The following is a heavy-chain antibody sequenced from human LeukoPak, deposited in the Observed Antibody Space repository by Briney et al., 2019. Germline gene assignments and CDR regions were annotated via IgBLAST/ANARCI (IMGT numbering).Heavy chain of an antibody. CDR2: IRYDGSNK. CDR3: AEDSKLPRNYDILTGYFGY. V-gene: IGHV3-30*02. D-gene: IGHD3-9*01. Sequence: PGGSLRLSCAASGFTFSSYGMHWVRQAPGKGLEWVAFIRYDGSNKYYADSVKGRFTISRDNSKNTLYLQMNSLRAEDTAVYYCAEDSKLPRNYDILTGYFGYWGQGTLVTVSS. CDR1: GFTFSSYG. J-gene: IGHJ4*02.